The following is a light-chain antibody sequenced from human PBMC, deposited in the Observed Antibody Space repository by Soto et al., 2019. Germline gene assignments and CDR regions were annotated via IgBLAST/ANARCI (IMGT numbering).Light chain of an antibody. J-gene: IGLJ2*01. CDR3: TSYAGSDNVI. V-gene: IGLV2-8*01. Sequence: QSVLTQPPSASGSPGQSVTISCTGTSSDVGGHNYVSWYQQHPGKAPKLLIYEVIQRPSGVPDRFSGSKSGNTASLTVSGLQAEDEADYYCTSYAGSDNVIFGGGTKATVL. CDR2: EVI. CDR1: SSDVGGHNY.